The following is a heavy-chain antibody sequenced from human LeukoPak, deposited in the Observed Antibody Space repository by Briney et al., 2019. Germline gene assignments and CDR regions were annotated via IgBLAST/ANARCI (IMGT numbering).Heavy chain of an antibody. V-gene: IGHV1-2*02. Sequence: ASVKVSCKASGYTFTGYYMHWVRQAPGQGLEWMGWINPNSGGTNYAQKFQGRVTMTRDTSISTAYMELSRLRSGDTAVYYCARVVAALRGRTNWFDPWGQGTLVTVSS. D-gene: IGHD6-13*01. J-gene: IGHJ5*02. CDR2: INPNSGGT. CDR1: GYTFTGYY. CDR3: ARVVAALRGRTNWFDP.